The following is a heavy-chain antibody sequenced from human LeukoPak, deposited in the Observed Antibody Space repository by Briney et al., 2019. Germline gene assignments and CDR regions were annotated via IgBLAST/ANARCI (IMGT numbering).Heavy chain of an antibody. D-gene: IGHD2-21*02. CDR2: IKQDGSEK. J-gene: IGHJ4*02. Sequence: PGGSLRLSCAASGFTFSSYWMSWVRQAPGKGLEWVANIKQDGSEKYYVDSVKGRFTISRDNAKNSLYLQMNSLRAEDTAVYYCARDSTLSQLRHIVVVTAISYWGQGTLVTVSS. V-gene: IGHV3-7*01. CDR1: GFTFSSYW. CDR3: ARDSTLSQLRHIVVVTAISY.